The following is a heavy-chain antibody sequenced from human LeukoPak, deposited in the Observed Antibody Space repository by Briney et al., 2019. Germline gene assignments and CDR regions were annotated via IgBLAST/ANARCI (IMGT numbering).Heavy chain of an antibody. CDR3: ARLIAARLDY. V-gene: IGHV3-23*01. J-gene: IGHJ4*02. Sequence: GGSLRLSCAASGFSFSSYAMSWVRQAPGKGLEWVSSISGSGDNTYYAESVKGRFTISRDNSKNTLFLQMNSLRAEDTAVYYCARLIAARLDYWGQGTLVTVSS. D-gene: IGHD6-6*01. CDR2: ISGSGDNT. CDR1: GFSFSSYA.